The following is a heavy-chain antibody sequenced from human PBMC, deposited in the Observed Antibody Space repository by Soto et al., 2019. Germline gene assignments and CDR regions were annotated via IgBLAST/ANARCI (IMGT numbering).Heavy chain of an antibody. CDR1: GGTFSSYA. V-gene: IGHV1-69*13. CDR3: ASRIAARPLTGNWFDP. Sequence: SVKVSCKASGGTFSSYAISWVRQAPGQGLEWMGGIIPIFGTANYAQKFQGRVTITADESTSTAYMELSSLRSEDTAVYYCASRIAARPLTGNWFDPWRHGTLVTVSS. J-gene: IGHJ5*02. CDR2: IIPIFGTA. D-gene: IGHD6-6*01.